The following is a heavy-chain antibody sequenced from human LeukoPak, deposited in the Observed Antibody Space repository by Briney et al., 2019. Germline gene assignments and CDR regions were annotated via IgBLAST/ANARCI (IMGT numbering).Heavy chain of an antibody. CDR2: ISSSSSYI. J-gene: IGHJ3*02. CDR3: AVNYDSSGYYPDAFDI. V-gene: IGHV3-21*01. CDR1: GFTFSSYS. Sequence: GGSLRLSRAASGFTFSSYSMNWVRQAPGKGLEWVSSISSSSSYIYYADSVKGRFTISRDNAKNSLYLQMNSLRAEDTAVYYCAVNYDSSGYYPDAFDIWGQGTMVTVSS. D-gene: IGHD3-22*01.